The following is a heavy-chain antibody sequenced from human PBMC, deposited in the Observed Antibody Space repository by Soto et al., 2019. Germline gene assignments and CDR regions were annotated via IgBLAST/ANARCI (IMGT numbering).Heavy chain of an antibody. CDR3: ARDRAQNSGYPHPSDAFDI. Sequence: GASVKVSCKASGGTFSTYTINWVRQAPGQGLEWMGGIIPMFGRPNYAQKFQGRLTITADKSTGTAYMELSSLRSEDTAVYFCARDRAQNSGYPHPSDAFDIWGQGTMVTVSS. CDR1: GGTFSTYT. D-gene: IGHD5-12*01. CDR2: IIPMFGRP. V-gene: IGHV1-69*06. J-gene: IGHJ3*02.